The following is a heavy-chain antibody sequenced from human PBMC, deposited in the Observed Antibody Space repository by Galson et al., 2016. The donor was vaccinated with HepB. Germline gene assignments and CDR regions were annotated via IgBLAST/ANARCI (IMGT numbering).Heavy chain of an antibody. V-gene: IGHV3-23*01. CDR3: ASGTTVTTSNSFWYFDL. D-gene: IGHD4-17*01. CDR2: ISGSGGET. CDR1: GFIFSSYA. Sequence: SLRLSCAASGFIFSSYAMPWVRQAPGKGLDWVSTISGSGGETHYADSVKGRFTFSRDNSKNTMYVQMTSLKAEDTAVYYCASGTTVTTSNSFWYFDLWGRGTLVTVSS. J-gene: IGHJ2*01.